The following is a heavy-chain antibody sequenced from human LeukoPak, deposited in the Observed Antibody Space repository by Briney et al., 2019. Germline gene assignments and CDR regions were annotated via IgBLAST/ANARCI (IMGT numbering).Heavy chain of an antibody. V-gene: IGHV3-74*01. D-gene: IGHD5-12*01. J-gene: IGHJ4*02. CDR2: INSDGSST. CDR3: ARAPDLYSGYDNLDY. CDR1: GFTFSSYW. Sequence: GRSLRLSCAASGFTFSSYWMHWVRQAPGKGLVWVSRINSDGSSTSYADSVKGRFTISRDNAKNTLYLQMNSLRAEDTAVYYCARAPDLYSGYDNLDYWGQGTLVTVSS.